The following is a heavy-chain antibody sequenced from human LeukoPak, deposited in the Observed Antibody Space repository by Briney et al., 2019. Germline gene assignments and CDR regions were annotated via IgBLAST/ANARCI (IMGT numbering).Heavy chain of an antibody. CDR3: ATRDY. Sequence: PSETLSLTCTVYGGSFSTYYWSWIRQPPGKGLQWIGEINPSGSTNYNPSIKSRVTISVDTSKNHFSLNLSSVTAADTALYYCATRDYWGQGTLVTVSS. J-gene: IGHJ4*02. CDR1: GGSFSTYY. V-gene: IGHV4-34*01. CDR2: INPSGST.